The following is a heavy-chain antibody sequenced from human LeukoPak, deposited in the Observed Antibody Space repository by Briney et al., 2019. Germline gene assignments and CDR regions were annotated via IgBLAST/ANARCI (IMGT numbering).Heavy chain of an antibody. CDR3: AKRSHDSSGWFDY. CDR1: GFTFNSYA. D-gene: IGHD3-22*01. Sequence: PGGSLRLSCAASGFTFNSYAMSWVRQAPGKGLEWVSSISGSGGTTNYADSVKGRFTVSRDNSKKTLYLQMNTLGAEDTGVYYCAKRSHDSSGWFDYWGRGTLVTVSS. J-gene: IGHJ4*02. CDR2: ISGSGGTT. V-gene: IGHV3-23*01.